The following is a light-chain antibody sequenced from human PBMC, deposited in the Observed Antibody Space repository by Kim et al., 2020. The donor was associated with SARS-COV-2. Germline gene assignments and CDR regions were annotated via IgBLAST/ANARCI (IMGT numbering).Light chain of an antibody. CDR1: QSIGTY. Sequence: EIVLTQSPATLSLSPGERATLSCRASQSIGTYLAWYEQKPGQSPRLLIYDAYNRATGIPARFSGSRSGTDFTLTISSLEPEDFAVYYCQQRGNWPPTFGQGTKVEIK. CDR2: DAY. V-gene: IGKV3-11*01. CDR3: QQRGNWPPT. J-gene: IGKJ1*01.